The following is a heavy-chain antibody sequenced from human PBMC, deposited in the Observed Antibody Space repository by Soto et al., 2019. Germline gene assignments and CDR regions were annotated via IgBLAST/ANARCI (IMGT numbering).Heavy chain of an antibody. V-gene: IGHV3-30-3*01. CDR3: ARAQYSSSSIEYYYYYYGMDV. Sequence: PGGSLRLSCAASGFTFSSYAMHWVRQAPGKGLEWVAVISYDGSNKYYADSVKGRFTISRDNSKNTLYLQMNSLRAEDTAVYYCARAQYSSSSIEYYYYYYGMDVWGQGTTVTVS. J-gene: IGHJ6*02. D-gene: IGHD6-6*01. CDR2: ISYDGSNK. CDR1: GFTFSSYA.